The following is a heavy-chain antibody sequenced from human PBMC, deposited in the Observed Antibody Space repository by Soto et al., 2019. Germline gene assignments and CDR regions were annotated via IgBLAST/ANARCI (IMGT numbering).Heavy chain of an antibody. V-gene: IGHV3-11*01. CDR3: ARRRYGSGSNDF. Sequence: GGSLRLSCAASGFTFSYYCMTWIRQAPGKGLEWVSQISSSGNSIDYGESVRGRFTISRDNAKKSLYLQMNGLTAEDTAVYYCARRRYGSGSNDFWGQGIKVTVSS. CDR1: GFTFSYYC. J-gene: IGHJ4*02. CDR2: ISSSGNSI. D-gene: IGHD3-10*01.